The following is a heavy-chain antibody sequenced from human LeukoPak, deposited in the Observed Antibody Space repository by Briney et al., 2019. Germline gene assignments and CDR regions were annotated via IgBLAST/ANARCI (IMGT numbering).Heavy chain of an antibody. CDR2: IKQDGSEK. Sequence: GGSLRLSCAASGVTFSSYWMSWVRQAPGKGLEWVANIKQDGSEKYYVDSVKGRFTISRDNAKNSLYLQMNSLRAEDTAVYYCARDYYYDSSGYPEEGFDDYYYYMDVWGKGTTVTVSS. CDR3: ARDYYYDSSGYPEEGFDDYYYYMDV. J-gene: IGHJ6*03. CDR1: GVTFSSYW. V-gene: IGHV3-7*01. D-gene: IGHD3-22*01.